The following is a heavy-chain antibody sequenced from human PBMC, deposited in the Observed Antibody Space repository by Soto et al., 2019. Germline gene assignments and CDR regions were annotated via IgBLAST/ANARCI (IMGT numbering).Heavy chain of an antibody. CDR1: GFTFSSYG. D-gene: IGHD6-13*01. J-gene: IGHJ4*02. CDR3: EKDLSGSWYSGGLDY. Sequence: QVQLVESGGGVVQPGRSLRLSCAASGFTFSSYGMHWVRQAPGKGLEWVAVISYDGSNKYYADSVKGRFTISRDNSKNTLYLQMNSLRVADTAVYYCEKDLSGSWYSGGLDYWGQGTLVTVSS. V-gene: IGHV3-30*18. CDR2: ISYDGSNK.